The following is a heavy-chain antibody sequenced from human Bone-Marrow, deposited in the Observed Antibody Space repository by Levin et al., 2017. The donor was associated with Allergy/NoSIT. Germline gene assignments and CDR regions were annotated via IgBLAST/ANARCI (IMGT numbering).Heavy chain of an antibody. V-gene: IGHV3-23*01. CDR3: AKPKNTGYYMDV. D-gene: IGHD2-8*02. Sequence: GGSLRLSCAASGFTFSSYAMSWVRQAPGRGLEWVSGLSDSGVSTHYADSVKGRCTISRDNSKNTLYLQMNSLRAEDSAIYYCAKPKNTGYYMDVWGKGTTVTVSS. CDR2: LSDSGVST. J-gene: IGHJ6*03. CDR1: GFTFSSYA.